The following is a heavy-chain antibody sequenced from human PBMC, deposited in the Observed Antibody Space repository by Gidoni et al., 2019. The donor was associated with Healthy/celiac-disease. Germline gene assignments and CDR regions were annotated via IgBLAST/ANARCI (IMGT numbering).Heavy chain of an antibody. D-gene: IGHD5-18*01. V-gene: IGHV4-34*01. J-gene: IGHJ4*02. CDR3: ARGIGTAMANY. CDR2: INHRGST. Sequence: QPPGKGLEWIGEINHRGSTNYNPSLKRRVTISVDTSKNQFSLKLSSVTAADTAVYYCARGIGTAMANYWGQGTLVTVSS.